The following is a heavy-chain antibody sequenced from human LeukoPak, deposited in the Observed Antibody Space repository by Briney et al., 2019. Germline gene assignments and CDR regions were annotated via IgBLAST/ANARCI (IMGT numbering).Heavy chain of an antibody. J-gene: IGHJ4*02. CDR3: ASATYSSGWELHFDY. D-gene: IGHD6-19*01. CDR1: GFTFSSYS. Sequence: GGSLRLSCAASGFTFSSYSMNWVRQAPGKGLEWVSSISSSSSYIYYADSVKGRFTISRDNAKNSLYLQMNSLRAEDTAVHYCASATYSSGWELHFDYWGQGTLVTVSS. CDR2: ISSSSSYI. V-gene: IGHV3-21*01.